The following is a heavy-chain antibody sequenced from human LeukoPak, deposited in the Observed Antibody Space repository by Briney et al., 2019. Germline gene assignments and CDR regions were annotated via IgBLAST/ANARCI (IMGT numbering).Heavy chain of an antibody. V-gene: IGHV3-7*04. D-gene: IGHD5-24*01. CDR1: GFPFSSYW. Sequence: GGSLRLSCVASGFPFSSYWMTWVRQAPGKGLEWVANIKQDGSKKSYVDSVKGRFTISRDNAKNSLYLQVNSLRAEDTAIYYCTRVGYIDEGIDYWGQGTLVTVSS. J-gene: IGHJ4*02. CDR2: IKQDGSKK. CDR3: TRVGYIDEGIDY.